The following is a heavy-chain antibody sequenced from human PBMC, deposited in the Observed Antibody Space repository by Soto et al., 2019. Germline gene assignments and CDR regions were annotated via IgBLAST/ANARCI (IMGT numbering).Heavy chain of an antibody. CDR3: ARGVTTIFGVVIGAGYYYYMDV. Sequence: GGSLRLSCAASGFTFSSYAMSWVRQAPGKGLEWVSVIYSGGSTYYADSVKGRFTISRDNSKNTLYLQMNSLRAEDTAVYYCARGVTTIFGVVIGAGYYYYMDVWGKGTTVTVSS. D-gene: IGHD3-3*01. V-gene: IGHV3-66*01. J-gene: IGHJ6*03. CDR2: IYSGGST. CDR1: GFTFSSYA.